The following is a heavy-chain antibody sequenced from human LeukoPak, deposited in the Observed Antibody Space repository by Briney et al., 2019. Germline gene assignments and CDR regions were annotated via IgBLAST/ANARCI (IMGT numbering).Heavy chain of an antibody. D-gene: IGHD2-15*01. V-gene: IGHV1-46*01. J-gene: IGHJ4*02. Sequence: GASVKVSCKASGYTFTSYYMHWVRQAPGQGLEWMGIINPSGGSTSYAQKFQGRVTMTRDMSTSTVYMELSSLRSEDTAVYYCARSRSGGSTPTGPPGMFDYWGQGTLVTVSS. CDR3: ARSRSGGSTPTGPPGMFDY. CDR1: GYTFTSYY. CDR2: INPSGGST.